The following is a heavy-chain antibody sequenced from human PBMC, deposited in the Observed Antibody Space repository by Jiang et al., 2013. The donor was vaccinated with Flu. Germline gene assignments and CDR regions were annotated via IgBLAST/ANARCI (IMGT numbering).Heavy chain of an antibody. CDR3: AHRKEYCSGGSCYPGPFDY. D-gene: IGHD2-15*01. CDR1: GFSLSTSGVG. CDR2: IYWDDDK. Sequence: TQTLTLTCTFSGFSLSTSGVGVGWIRQPPGKALEWLALIYWDDDKRYSPSLKSRLTITKDTSKNQVVLTMTNMDPVDTATYYCAHRKEYCSGGSCYPGPFDYWGQGTLVTVSS. J-gene: IGHJ4*02. V-gene: IGHV2-5*02.